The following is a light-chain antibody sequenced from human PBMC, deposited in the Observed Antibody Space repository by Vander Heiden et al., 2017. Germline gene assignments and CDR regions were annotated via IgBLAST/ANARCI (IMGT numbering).Light chain of an antibody. V-gene: IGKV3-11*01. CDR2: DAS. Sequence: DIVLTQSPATLSLSPGARATHSCRASQSVSSYLVWYQQKPGQAPRLLINDASNRATGIPARFSGSGFGTDFTLTISSLEPEDFAVYYCQQRSNWPPAFGQGTKVEIK. CDR1: QSVSSY. J-gene: IGKJ1*01. CDR3: QQRSNWPPA.